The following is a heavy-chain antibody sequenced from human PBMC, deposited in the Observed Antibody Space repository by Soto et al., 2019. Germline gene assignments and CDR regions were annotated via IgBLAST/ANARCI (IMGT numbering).Heavy chain of an antibody. CDR2: MNPNSGNT. Sequence: QVQLVQSGAEVKKPGASVKVSCKASGYTFTSYDINWVRQATGQGLEWMGWMNPNSGNTGYAQKFQGRVTMTRNTYISTAYMELSSLRSEDTAVYYCARGNSVHSSGWYGDFDYWGQGTLVTVSS. D-gene: IGHD6-19*01. CDR1: GYTFTSYD. CDR3: ARGNSVHSSGWYGDFDY. J-gene: IGHJ4*02. V-gene: IGHV1-8*01.